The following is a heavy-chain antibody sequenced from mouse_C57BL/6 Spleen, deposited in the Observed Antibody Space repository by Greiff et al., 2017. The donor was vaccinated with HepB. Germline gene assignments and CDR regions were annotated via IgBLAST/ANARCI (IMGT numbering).Heavy chain of an antibody. Sequence: QVTLKVSGPGILQSSQTLSLTCSFSGFSLSTSGMGVSWIRQPSGTGLEWLAHIYWDDDKRYNPSLKSRLTISKDTSRNQVFLKITSVDTADTATYYCARSGYDYDEGNAMDYWGQGTSVTVSS. V-gene: IGHV8-12*01. CDR2: IYWDDDK. CDR1: GFSLSTSGMG. CDR3: ARSGYDYDEGNAMDY. D-gene: IGHD2-4*01. J-gene: IGHJ4*01.